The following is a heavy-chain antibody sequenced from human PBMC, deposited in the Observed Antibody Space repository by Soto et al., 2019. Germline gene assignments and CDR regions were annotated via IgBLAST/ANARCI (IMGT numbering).Heavy chain of an antibody. Sequence: QVQLVQSGAEVKKPGSSVKVSCKASGGTFSTYAVNWVRQAPGQGLEWMGGIIPIFGTPNYAQKFRGRVTITADESTATACMEMSSLTSEDTAVYFCARDREQLGVSVNYGLDVWGQGTTVTVSS. CDR3: ARDREQLGVSVNYGLDV. CDR1: GGTFSTYA. CDR2: IIPIFGTP. J-gene: IGHJ6*02. D-gene: IGHD6-6*01. V-gene: IGHV1-69*01.